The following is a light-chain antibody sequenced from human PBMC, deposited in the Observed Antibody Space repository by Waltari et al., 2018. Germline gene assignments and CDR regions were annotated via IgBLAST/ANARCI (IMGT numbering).Light chain of an antibody. J-gene: IGLJ3*02. CDR3: SSFAGSSNWV. CDR2: EVS. CDR1: SSDVGGHNS. Sequence: QSALTQPPSASGSPGQSVTISCTRTSSDVGGHNSVSWYQQYPGKAPKVIIYEVSERPSGVPDRFSGSKSGNTASLTVSGLQAEDEADYYCSSFAGSSNWVFGGGTKLTVL. V-gene: IGLV2-8*01.